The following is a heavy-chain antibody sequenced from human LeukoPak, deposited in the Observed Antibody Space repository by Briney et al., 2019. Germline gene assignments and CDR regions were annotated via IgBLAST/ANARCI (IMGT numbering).Heavy chain of an antibody. Sequence: GGSLRLSCAASGFTFSSYSMNWVRQAPGKGLEWVTFIRYDGSNEYYADSVKGRFTISRDNSKNTLYLQMNSLRAEDTAVYYCARDRVYYYGSGSYYNYYMDVWGKGTTVTISS. CDR3: ARDRVYYYGSGSYYNYYMDV. CDR2: IRYDGSNE. V-gene: IGHV3-30*02. J-gene: IGHJ6*03. D-gene: IGHD3-10*01. CDR1: GFTFSSYS.